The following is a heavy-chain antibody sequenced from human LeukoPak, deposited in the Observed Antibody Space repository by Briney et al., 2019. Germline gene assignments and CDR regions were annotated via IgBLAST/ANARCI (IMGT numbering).Heavy chain of an antibody. V-gene: IGHV3-23*01. Sequence: GGSLRLSCAASGFTFTNYAMNWVRQAPGKGLEWVSGISGSGGSTYHAESVKGRFTISRDNSKSTVYLQMNSLRADDMAVYYCATGFRAAAGKYYFDFWGQGTLVTVSS. J-gene: IGHJ4*02. CDR3: ATGFRAAAGKYYFDF. D-gene: IGHD6-13*01. CDR2: ISGSGGST. CDR1: GFTFTNYA.